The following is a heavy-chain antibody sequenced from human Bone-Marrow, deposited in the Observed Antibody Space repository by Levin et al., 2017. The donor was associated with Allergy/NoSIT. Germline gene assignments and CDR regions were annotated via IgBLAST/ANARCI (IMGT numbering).Heavy chain of an antibody. CDR2: IKSKTDGGTT. Sequence: KAGGSLRLSCAASGFTFSNAWMSWVRQAPGKGLEWVGRIKSKTDGGTTDYAAPVKGRYTISSDDSKNTLYLQMNSLKTEDTAVYYCTTDFSVVVPAAIPYYYYYGMDVWGQGTTVTVSS. V-gene: IGHV3-15*01. J-gene: IGHJ6*02. D-gene: IGHD2-2*01. CDR3: TTDFSVVVPAAIPYYYYYGMDV. CDR1: GFTFSNAW.